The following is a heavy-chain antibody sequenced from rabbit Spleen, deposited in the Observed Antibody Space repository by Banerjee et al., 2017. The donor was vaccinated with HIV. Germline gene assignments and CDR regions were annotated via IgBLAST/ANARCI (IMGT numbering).Heavy chain of an antibody. CDR3: ARDGAGGSYFAL. CDR1: GFTLSSYY. J-gene: IGHJ4*01. D-gene: IGHD8-1*01. Sequence: HLKESGGGLVQPGGSLKLSCTASGFTLSSYYMNCVLQAPGKGLEWIGYIDPVFGITYYANGVNGRFSISRENAKNTVFLQMTSLTAADTATYFCARDGAGGSYFALWGQGTLVTVS. V-gene: IGHV1S7*01. CDR2: IDPVFGIT.